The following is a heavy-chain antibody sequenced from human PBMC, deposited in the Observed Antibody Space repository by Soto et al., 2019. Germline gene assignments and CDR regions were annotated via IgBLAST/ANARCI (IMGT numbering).Heavy chain of an antibody. J-gene: IGHJ1*01. V-gene: IGHV3-23*01. CDR3: VKGSIAAAGVGEFQH. Sequence: EVQLLESGGGLVQPGGSLRLSCAASGFTFSSYAMSWVRQAPGKGLEWVSTISGSGGTTKYADSVKGRFTISRDSSENTLDLQMNSLRADDTAVYYCVKGSIAAAGVGEFQHWGQGTLVTVSS. CDR1: GFTFSSYA. CDR2: ISGSGGTT. D-gene: IGHD6-13*01.